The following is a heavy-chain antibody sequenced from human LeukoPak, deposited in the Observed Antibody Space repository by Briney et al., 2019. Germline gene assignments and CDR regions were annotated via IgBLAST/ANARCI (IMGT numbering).Heavy chain of an antibody. V-gene: IGHV3-33*03. CDR2: IWYDGSNK. CDR1: GFSFSRYG. CDR3: ATYTHWVAGDV. Sequence: GGSLRLSCAASGFSFSRYGMHWVRQAPGKGLEWVAVIWYDGSNKYYIDSVKGRFTISRDNSNNMVDLQMSSLRAEDTAVYYCATYTHWVAGDVWGQGTTVTVSS. D-gene: IGHD3-16*01. J-gene: IGHJ6*02.